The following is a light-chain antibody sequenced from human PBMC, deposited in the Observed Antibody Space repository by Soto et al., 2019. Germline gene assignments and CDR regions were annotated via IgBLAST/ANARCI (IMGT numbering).Light chain of an antibody. CDR1: QSVSTN. CDR2: GAS. CDR3: QQYNNWHRCT. Sequence: IMMTQSPSILSLSTGERATISCRATQSVSTNLAWYQLKPGQAPRLLIYGASTRATGIPARFSGSGSGTDFTLTISSLQSEDFAVYFCQQYNNWHRCTFGQGTKLEIK. J-gene: IGKJ2*02. V-gene: IGKV3-15*01.